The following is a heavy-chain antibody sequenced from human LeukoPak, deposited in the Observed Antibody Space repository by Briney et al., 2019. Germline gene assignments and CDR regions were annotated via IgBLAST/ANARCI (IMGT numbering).Heavy chain of an antibody. J-gene: IGHJ4*02. CDR2: ISGSGGST. Sequence: GGSLRLSCAASGFTFSNHWMTWVRQAPGKGLEWVSAISGSGGSTYYADSVKGRFTISRDNSKNTLYLQMNSLRAEDTAVYYCAKDAVIWFGEFERTHSDYWGQGTLVTVSS. V-gene: IGHV3-23*01. CDR1: GFTFSNHW. CDR3: AKDAVIWFGEFERTHSDY. D-gene: IGHD3-10*01.